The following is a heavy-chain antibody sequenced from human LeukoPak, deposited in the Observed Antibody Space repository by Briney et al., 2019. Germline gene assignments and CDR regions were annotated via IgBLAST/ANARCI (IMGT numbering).Heavy chain of an antibody. Sequence: GGSLRLSCAASGFTFSSYSMNWVRQAPGKGLEWVSFISSSSSYIYYADSVKGRFTISRDNAKNSLYLQMNSLRAEDTAVYYCARVQGYHSAVAATGDDYWGQGTLVTVSS. CDR3: ARVQGYHSAVAATGDDY. CDR2: ISSSSSYI. V-gene: IGHV3-21*01. CDR1: GFTFSSYS. J-gene: IGHJ4*02. D-gene: IGHD6-19*01.